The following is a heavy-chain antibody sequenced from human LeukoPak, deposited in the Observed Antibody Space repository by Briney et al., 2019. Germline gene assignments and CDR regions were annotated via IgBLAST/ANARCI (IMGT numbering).Heavy chain of an antibody. CDR3: ARDVIAVAAYFDY. CDR1: GFTFSSYW. Sequence: GGSLRPSCAASGFTFSSYWMSWVRQAPGKGLEWVANIKQDGSEKYYVDSVKGRFTISRDNAKNSLYLQMNSLRAEDTAVYYCARDVIAVAAYFDYRGQGTLVTVSS. CDR2: IKQDGSEK. J-gene: IGHJ4*02. D-gene: IGHD6-19*01. V-gene: IGHV3-7*01.